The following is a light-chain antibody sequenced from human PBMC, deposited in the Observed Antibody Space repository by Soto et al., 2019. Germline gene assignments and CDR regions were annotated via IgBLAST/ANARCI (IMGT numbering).Light chain of an antibody. V-gene: IGKV3-20*01. CDR1: QSVSSY. J-gene: IGKJ1*01. CDR2: AAS. CDR3: QQCGSSPWT. Sequence: EIVLPQSPATLSLSPGESSTLSGRASQSVSSYLAWYQQKPGQAPRLLIYAASSRATGIPDRFSGGGSGTDFTLTISRLEPEDFAVYYCQQCGSSPWTFGQGNKVDIK.